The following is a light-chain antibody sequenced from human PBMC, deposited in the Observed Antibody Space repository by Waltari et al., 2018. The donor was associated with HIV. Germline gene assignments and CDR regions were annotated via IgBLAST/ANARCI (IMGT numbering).Light chain of an antibody. CDR2: TTN. CDR1: SSNIGAGYD. V-gene: IGLV1-40*01. CDR3: QSYDDSLSGWV. Sequence: QSVLTQPPSVSGAPGQRVTISCSGSSSNIGAGYDVHWYQQLPGTAPKFLIYTTNNRPSGVPDRFSGSKSGTSASLAITGLQAEDEADYYCQSYDDSLSGWVFGGGTKLTVL. J-gene: IGLJ3*02.